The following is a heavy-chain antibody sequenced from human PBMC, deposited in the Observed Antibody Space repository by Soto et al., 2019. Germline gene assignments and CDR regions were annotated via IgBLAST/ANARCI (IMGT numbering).Heavy chain of an antibody. CDR1: GDSISSDKW. CDR2: VYHSGNT. J-gene: IGHJ4*02. V-gene: IGHV4-4*02. CDR3: ARGQPQQQPDY. Sequence: PSETLSLTCAVSGDSISSDKWWSWVRQPPGKGLEWIGEVYHSGNTNYNPSLKSRVIISVDKSKNQFSLKLSSVTDADTAFYYCARGQPQQQPDYWGQGPLVPVSS. D-gene: IGHD6-13*01.